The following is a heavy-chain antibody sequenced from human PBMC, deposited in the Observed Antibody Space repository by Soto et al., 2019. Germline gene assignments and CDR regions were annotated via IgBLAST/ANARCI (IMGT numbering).Heavy chain of an antibody. Sequence: GGSLRLSCAASGFTLSSYAMSWVRQAPGKGLEWVSAISGSGGSTYYADSVKGRFTISRDNSKNTLYLQMNSLRAEDTAVYYCAKDLLYNWNVSYYYYMDVWGKGTTVTVSS. CDR1: GFTLSSYA. CDR3: AKDLLYNWNVSYYYYMDV. J-gene: IGHJ6*03. CDR2: ISGSGGST. D-gene: IGHD1-20*01. V-gene: IGHV3-23*01.